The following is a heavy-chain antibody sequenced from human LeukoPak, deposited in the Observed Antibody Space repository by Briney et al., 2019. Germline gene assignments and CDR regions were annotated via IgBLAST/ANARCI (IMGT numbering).Heavy chain of an antibody. CDR1: GGSISSGDYY. J-gene: IGHJ3*02. CDR3: ARALGFGESTDAFDI. D-gene: IGHD3-10*01. CDR2: IYYSGST. Sequence: SQTLSLTCTVSGGSISSGDYYWRWIRQPPGKGLEWIGYIYYSGSTYYNPSLKSRVTISVDTSKNQFSLKLSSVTAADTAVYYCARALGFGESTDAFDIWGQGTMVTVSS. V-gene: IGHV4-30-4*01.